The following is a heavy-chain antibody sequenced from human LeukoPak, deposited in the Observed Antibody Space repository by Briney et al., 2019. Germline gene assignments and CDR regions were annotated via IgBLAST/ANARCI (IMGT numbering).Heavy chain of an antibody. CDR1: GGSISSYY. Sequence: SETLSLTCTVSGGSISSYYWSWIRQPPGEGLEWIGCFYYGGSTNYNPSLKSRVTISVDTSKNQFALNLRSVTAADTAVYYCARVGANSYGSSWMGIDYWGQGTLVTVSS. J-gene: IGHJ4*02. D-gene: IGHD6-13*01. CDR3: ARVGANSYGSSWMGIDY. V-gene: IGHV4-59*01. CDR2: FYYGGST.